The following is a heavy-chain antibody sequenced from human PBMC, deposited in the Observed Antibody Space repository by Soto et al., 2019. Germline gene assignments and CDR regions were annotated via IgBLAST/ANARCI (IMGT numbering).Heavy chain of an antibody. J-gene: IGHJ5*02. CDR1: GFTFSSYA. CDR3: AKGRIAVAAPYNWFDP. D-gene: IGHD6-19*01. Sequence: EVKLLESGGGLVQPGGSLRLSCAASGFTFSSYAMSWVRRAPGKGLEWVSTITGGGDNTHYADSVKGRFTISRDNSKNTLSLQMNSLRVEDTAVYHCAKGRIAVAAPYNWFDPWGQGTLVTVSS. V-gene: IGHV3-23*01. CDR2: ITGGGDNT.